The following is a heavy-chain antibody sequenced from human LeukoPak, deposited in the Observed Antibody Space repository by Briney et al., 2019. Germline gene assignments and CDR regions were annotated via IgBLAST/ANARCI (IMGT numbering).Heavy chain of an antibody. J-gene: IGHJ4*02. Sequence: GGSLRLSCTASEFSLSTYWMSWVRQAPGKGLEWVASINQRANEKYYVDTVKGRFFISRNNAENSQYLHMNSLRAEDTAVYYCARDPSRGEPGAHDYWGQGTLVTVSS. CDR1: EFSLSTYW. D-gene: IGHD3-10*01. V-gene: IGHV3-7*01. CDR2: INQRANEK. CDR3: ARDPSRGEPGAHDY.